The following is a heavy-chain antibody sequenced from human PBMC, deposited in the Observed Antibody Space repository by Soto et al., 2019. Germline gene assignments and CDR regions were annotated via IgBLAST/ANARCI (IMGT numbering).Heavy chain of an antibody. D-gene: IGHD6-13*01. CDR3: AREGQSSSWYDY. Sequence: QVQLVESGGGVVQPGRSLRLSCAASGFTFSSYGMHWVRQAPGKGLEWVAVIWYDGGNKYSADSVKGRFTVSSDNSKNTLYLQMNSLRAEDTAVYYCAREGQSSSWYDYWGQGTLVTVSS. CDR2: IWYDGGNK. V-gene: IGHV3-33*01. CDR1: GFTFSSYG. J-gene: IGHJ4*02.